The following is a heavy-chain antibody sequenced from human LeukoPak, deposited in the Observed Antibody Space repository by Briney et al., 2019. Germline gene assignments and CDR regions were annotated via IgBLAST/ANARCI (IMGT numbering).Heavy chain of an antibody. D-gene: IGHD6-19*01. V-gene: IGHV3-30*18. J-gene: IGHJ4*02. CDR3: AKQGGLGYFDY. CDR1: GFTFSSYG. CDR2: ISYDGSNK. Sequence: GGSLRLSCAASGFTFSSYGMHWVRQAPGKGLEWVAVISYDGSNKYYADSVKGRFTISRDNSKNTLYLQMNSLRAEDTAVYYCAKQGGLGYFDYWGPGNPGHRLL.